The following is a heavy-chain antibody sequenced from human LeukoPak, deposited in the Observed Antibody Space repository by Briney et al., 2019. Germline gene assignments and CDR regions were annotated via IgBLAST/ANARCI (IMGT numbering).Heavy chain of an antibody. J-gene: IGHJ5*02. V-gene: IGHV3-11*01. CDR3: AREGRYFDWFAEGSRFDP. CDR2: ISSRGSTI. Sequence: PGGSLRLSCAASGFTFSDYYMSWIRQAPGKGLEWVSYISSRGSTIYYADSVKGRFTISRDNAKNSLYLQMNSLRAEDTAVYYCAREGRYFDWFAEGSRFDPWGQGTLVTVSS. CDR1: GFTFSDYY. D-gene: IGHD3-9*01.